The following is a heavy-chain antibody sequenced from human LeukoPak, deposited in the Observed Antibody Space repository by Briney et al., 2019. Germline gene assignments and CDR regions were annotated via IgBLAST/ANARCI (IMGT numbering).Heavy chain of an antibody. J-gene: IGHJ4*02. Sequence: PSETLSLTCTVSGGSISSYYWSWNRQPAGKGLEWIGRIYTSGSTNYNPSLKSRVTMSVDTSKNQFSLKLSSVTAADTAVYYCARDQSFHPYYFDYWGQGTLVTVSS. CDR2: IYTSGST. CDR3: ARDQSFHPYYFDY. V-gene: IGHV4-4*07. CDR1: GGSISSYY.